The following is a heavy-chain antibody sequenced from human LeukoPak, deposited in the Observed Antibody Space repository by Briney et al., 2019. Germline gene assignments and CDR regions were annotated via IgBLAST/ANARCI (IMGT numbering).Heavy chain of an antibody. Sequence: GGSLRLSCAASGFTFSSYAMSWVRQAPGKGLEWVSAISGSGGSTYYADSVKGRFTISRDNAKNSLYLQMNSLRAEDTAVYYCARKYGTYYYDSSGYHPLDYWGQGTLVTVSS. CDR2: ISGSGGST. CDR1: GFTFSSYA. V-gene: IGHV3-23*01. D-gene: IGHD3-22*01. J-gene: IGHJ4*02. CDR3: ARKYGTYYYDSSGYHPLDY.